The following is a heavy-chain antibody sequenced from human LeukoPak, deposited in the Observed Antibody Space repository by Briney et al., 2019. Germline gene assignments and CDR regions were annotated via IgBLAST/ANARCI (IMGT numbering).Heavy chain of an antibody. CDR3: TRWSLSLDY. D-gene: IGHD3-16*02. CDR2: IKQDGSER. V-gene: IGHV3-7*01. Sequence: PGRSVRLSCAASGFRFSSHWMTWVRQAPGKGLEWVADIKQDGSERYYVDSVKGRFTISRDNTKNSLYLHMNSLRAGSPNGYYCTRWSLSLDYCGQRNLVTVSS. CDR1: GFRFSSHW. J-gene: IGHJ4*02.